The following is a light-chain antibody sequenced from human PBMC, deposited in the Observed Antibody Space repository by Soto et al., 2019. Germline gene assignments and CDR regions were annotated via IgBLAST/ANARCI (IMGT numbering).Light chain of an antibody. CDR1: QSISSN. CDR2: GAS. Sequence: EIMMTQSPATLSVSPGERATLSCRASQSISSNLAWYQQKSGQAPRLLIYGASTRATGIPARFSGSGSGTEFTLTISSLQSEDFAVYYCQQYNNWPPWTFGQGTKVEIK. V-gene: IGKV3-15*01. J-gene: IGKJ1*01. CDR3: QQYNNWPPWT.